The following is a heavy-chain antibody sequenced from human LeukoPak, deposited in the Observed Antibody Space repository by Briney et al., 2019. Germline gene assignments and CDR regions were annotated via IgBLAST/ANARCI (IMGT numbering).Heavy chain of an antibody. CDR2: ISYDGSNK. CDR1: GFTFSSYG. V-gene: IGHV3-30*18. J-gene: IGHJ4*02. Sequence: PGGSLRLSCAASGFTFSSYGMHWVRQAPGKGLEWVAVISYDGSNKYYADSVKGRFTISRDNSKNTLYLQMNSLRAEDTAVYYCAKTYYYDSSGLTGYWGQGTLVTVSS. CDR3: AKTYYYDSSGLTGY. D-gene: IGHD3-22*01.